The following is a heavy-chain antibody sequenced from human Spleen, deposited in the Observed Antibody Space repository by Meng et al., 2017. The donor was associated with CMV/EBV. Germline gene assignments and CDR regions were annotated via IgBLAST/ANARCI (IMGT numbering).Heavy chain of an antibody. Sequence: GGSVSGSSYYWTWIRQPPGKGLGWIGYIYYSGTTNCSPSLKSRVTMSVDTSKNQFSLNLTSVTAADTAVYYCTRAPRSSSSWDWFDPWGQGTLVTVSS. CDR1: GGSVSGSSYY. J-gene: IGHJ5*02. CDR3: TRAPRSSSSWDWFDP. CDR2: IYYSGTT. V-gene: IGHV4-61*01. D-gene: IGHD6-13*01.